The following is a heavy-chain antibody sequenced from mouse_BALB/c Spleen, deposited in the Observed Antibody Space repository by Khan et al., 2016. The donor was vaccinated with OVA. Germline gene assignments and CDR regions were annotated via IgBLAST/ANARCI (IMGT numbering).Heavy chain of an antibody. J-gene: IGHJ4*01. V-gene: IGHV1-4*01. Sequence: VQLQQSGAELARPGASVKMSCKASGYSFTSHTMHWVKQRPGQGLEWIGYINPRSGYTNYNQTFNDKATLTADKSSSTAYMQLSSLTTKDSAVYYCTRRTTGYAVDYWGQGTSVTVSA. CDR2: INPRSGYT. CDR1: GYSFTSHT. CDR3: TRRTTGYAVDY. D-gene: IGHD2-14*01.